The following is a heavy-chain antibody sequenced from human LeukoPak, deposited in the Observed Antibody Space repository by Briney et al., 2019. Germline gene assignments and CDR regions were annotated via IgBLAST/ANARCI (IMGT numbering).Heavy chain of an antibody. D-gene: IGHD1-14*01. V-gene: IGHV1-46*01. J-gene: IGHJ5*02. CDR2: INPSGGST. CDR1: GFTFTNYN. CDR3: AAGNWFDP. Sequence: GASVKVSCKASGFTFTNYNMHWVRQAPGQGLEWMGVINPSGGSTSYAQKFQGRVTITADKSTSTAYMELSSLRSEDTAVYYCAAGNWFDPLGQGTLVTVSS.